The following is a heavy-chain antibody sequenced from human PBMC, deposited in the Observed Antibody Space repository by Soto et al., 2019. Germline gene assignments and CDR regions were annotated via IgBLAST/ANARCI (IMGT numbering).Heavy chain of an antibody. V-gene: IGHV1-24*01. CDR2: FDPEDGET. J-gene: IGHJ5*02. Sequence: GASVKVSCKVSGYTLTELSMHWVRPAPGKGLEWMGGFDPEDGETIYAQKFQGRVTMTEDTSTDTAYMELSSLRSEDTAVYYCATGLIAVAPFSPWGQGTLVTVSS. CDR1: GYTLTELS. D-gene: IGHD6-19*01. CDR3: ATGLIAVAPFSP.